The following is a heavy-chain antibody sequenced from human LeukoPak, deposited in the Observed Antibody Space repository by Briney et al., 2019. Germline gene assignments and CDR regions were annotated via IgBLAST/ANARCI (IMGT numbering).Heavy chain of an antibody. V-gene: IGHV4-39*01. CDR2: IFYSGST. CDR1: GGSISSSSFY. D-gene: IGHD6-19*01. CDR3: ARQGYISGQGLGNNWFDP. Sequence: ASETLSLTCTVSGGSISSSSFYWGWIRQPPGKGLEWIGTIFYSGSTYYNPSLRSRVTMSVDTSKNQFSLRLSSVTAADTAVYYCARQGYISGQGLGNNWFDPWGQGSLVTVSS. J-gene: IGHJ5*02.